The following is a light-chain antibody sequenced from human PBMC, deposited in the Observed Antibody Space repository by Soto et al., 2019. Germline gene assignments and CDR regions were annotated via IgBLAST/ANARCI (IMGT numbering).Light chain of an antibody. CDR2: NNN. J-gene: IGLJ2*01. Sequence: QPVLTQPPSASGTPGQRVTISCSGSSFNIGSNNVNWYQQLPGTAPKLLIYNNNQRPSGVPDRFSGSKSATSASLAISGLQSEDEADYYCALYVGSGTVVFGGGTKLTVL. CDR1: SFNIGSNN. CDR3: ALYVGSGTVV. V-gene: IGLV1-44*01.